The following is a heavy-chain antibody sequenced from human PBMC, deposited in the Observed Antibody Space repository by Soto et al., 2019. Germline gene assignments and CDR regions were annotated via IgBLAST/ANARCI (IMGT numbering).Heavy chain of an antibody. D-gene: IGHD2-15*01. CDR1: GGSISSYY. J-gene: IGHJ6*03. V-gene: IGHV4-59*08. CDR3: ASWGYCSGGSCPPGVHYYYMDV. CDR2: IYYSGST. Sequence: SETLSLTCTVSGGSISSYYWSWIRQPPGKGLEWIGYIYYSGSTNYNPSLKSRVTISVDTSKNQFSLKLSSVTAADTAVYYCASWGYCSGGSCPPGVHYYYMDVWGKGTTVTVSS.